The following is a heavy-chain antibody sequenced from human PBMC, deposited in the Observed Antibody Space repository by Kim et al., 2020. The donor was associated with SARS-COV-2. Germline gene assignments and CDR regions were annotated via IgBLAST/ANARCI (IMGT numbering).Heavy chain of an antibody. J-gene: IGHJ3*01. Sequence: TNYWPSLKSRVSMSLDRSKNEISLRLGSVTAADTAVYFCARAPTGNGFDVWGQGTLLIVSS. V-gene: IGHV4-4*07. CDR3: ARAPTGNGFDV. CDR2: T.